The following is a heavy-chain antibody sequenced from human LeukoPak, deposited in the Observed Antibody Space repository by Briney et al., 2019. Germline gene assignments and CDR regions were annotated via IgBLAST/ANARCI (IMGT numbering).Heavy chain of an antibody. CDR3: ARCGAGPSFGVVIYYYYYMDV. CDR1: GYTFTSYA. D-gene: IGHD3-3*01. Sequence: SVKVSCKASGYTFTSYAISWVRQAPGQGLEWMGGIIPIFGTANYAQKFQGRVTITADESTSTAYMELSSLRSEDTAVYYCARCGAGPSFGVVIYYYYYMDVWGKGTTVTASS. J-gene: IGHJ6*03. V-gene: IGHV1-69*13. CDR2: IIPIFGTA.